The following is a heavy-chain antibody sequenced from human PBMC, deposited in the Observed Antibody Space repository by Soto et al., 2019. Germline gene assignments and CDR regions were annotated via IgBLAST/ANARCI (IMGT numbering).Heavy chain of an antibody. CDR1: GYIFINYA. J-gene: IGHJ5*02. V-gene: IGHV1-3*01. CDR3: ARSPMYRGVIGAFDP. CDR2: INAGKGDT. Sequence: PSVKVSCKASGYIFINYAIHWVRQAPGQRLEWMGWINAGKGDTIYSQKFQDRITINRDTSASTAYMELGRLRPEDMAVYYCARSPMYRGVIGAFDPWGQGTLVTVSS. D-gene: IGHD3-10*01.